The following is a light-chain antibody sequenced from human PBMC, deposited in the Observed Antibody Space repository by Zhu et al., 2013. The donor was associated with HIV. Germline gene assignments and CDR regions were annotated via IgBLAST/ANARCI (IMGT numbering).Light chain of an antibody. CDR1: PGVSNY. CDR2: AAS. CDR3: QQLNDYPLT. J-gene: IGKJ4*01. V-gene: IGKV1-9*01. Sequence: DVHLTQSPSLLSASVGDKVTITCRANPGVSNYFAWYQQRPGKAPKLLIYAASTLQSGVPSRFSGSGSGTEFTLTISSLQPEDFATYYCQQLNDYPLTFGGGPRWRS.